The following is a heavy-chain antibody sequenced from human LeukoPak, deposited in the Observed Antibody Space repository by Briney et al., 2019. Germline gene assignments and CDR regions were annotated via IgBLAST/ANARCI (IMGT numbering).Heavy chain of an antibody. CDR1: GFTFSSYS. J-gene: IGHJ4*02. Sequence: PGGSLRLSCAASGFTFSSYSMLWVRQAPGKGLEWVSYISSSSSTIYYADSVKGRFTISRDNSKNTLYLQMNSLRAEDTAVYYCAKDLTMIVVVTLDYWGQGTLVTVSS. D-gene: IGHD3-22*01. V-gene: IGHV3-48*01. CDR2: ISSSSSTI. CDR3: AKDLTMIVVVTLDY.